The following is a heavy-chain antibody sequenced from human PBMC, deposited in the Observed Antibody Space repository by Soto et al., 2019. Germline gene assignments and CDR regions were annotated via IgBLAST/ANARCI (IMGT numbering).Heavy chain of an antibody. J-gene: IGHJ3*02. Sequence: SQTLSLTCAISGDSVSSNSAAWNWIRQSPSRGLEWLGRTYYRSKWYNDYAVSAKSRITINPDTSKNQFSLQLNSVTPEDTAVSYCARGGRSLYASSPIDACEIWGQGTMVTVAS. CDR2: TYYRSKWYN. CDR1: GDSVSSNSAA. D-gene: IGHD2-8*01. V-gene: IGHV6-1*01. CDR3: ARGGRSLYASSPIDACEI.